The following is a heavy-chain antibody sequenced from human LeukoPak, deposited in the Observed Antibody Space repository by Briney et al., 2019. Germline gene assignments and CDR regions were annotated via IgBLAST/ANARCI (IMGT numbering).Heavy chain of an antibody. V-gene: IGHV1-18*01. CDR3: ARDCSSTSCYNVY. Sequence: GASVTVSFKASGYTFTNHGFSWVRQAPGQGLEWMGWISTYNGDTNYAQNLQGRVTMTTDTSTSTAYMEMRSLRSDDTAVYYCARDCSSTSCYNVYWGQGTLVTVSS. CDR2: ISTYNGDT. J-gene: IGHJ4*02. D-gene: IGHD2-2*02. CDR1: GYTFTNHG.